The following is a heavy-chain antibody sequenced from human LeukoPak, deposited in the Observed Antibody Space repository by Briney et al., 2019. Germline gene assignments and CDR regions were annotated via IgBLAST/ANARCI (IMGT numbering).Heavy chain of an antibody. V-gene: IGHV3-48*03. D-gene: IGHD3-10*02. J-gene: IGHJ6*04. CDR2: ISPRGGGT. CDR3: AELGITMIGGV. Sequence: PGGSLRLSCAASGFTFSSYEMNWVRQAPGKGLEWLSGISPRGGGTYYADSVKGRFTISRDNAKNSLYLQMNSLRAEDTAVYYCAELGITMIGGVWGKGTTVTISS. CDR1: GFTFSSYE.